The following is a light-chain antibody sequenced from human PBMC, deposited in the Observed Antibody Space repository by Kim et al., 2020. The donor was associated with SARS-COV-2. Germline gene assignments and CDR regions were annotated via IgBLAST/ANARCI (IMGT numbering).Light chain of an antibody. V-gene: IGLV3-1*01. CDR2: QDS. Sequence: SPGQTANITCDEGKMRYKYACWYQQKRGESPVLVIYQDSKQAAGIAERFSGSNSGNTATLTISGTQAMDEADYYCKAWDSSTGVLGTGTEITVL. CDR3: KAWDSSTGV. J-gene: IGLJ1*01. CDR1: KMRYKY.